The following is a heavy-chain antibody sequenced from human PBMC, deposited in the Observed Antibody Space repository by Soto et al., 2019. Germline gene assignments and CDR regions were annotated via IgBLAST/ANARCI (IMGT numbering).Heavy chain of an antibody. V-gene: IGHV3-48*02. D-gene: IGHD5-12*01. CDR3: ATSVGASGYEFY. Sequence: WGSLRLSCVASGFTFSSYSMNWVRQAPGQGLEWVSYISSSSNVIYYADSVKGRFTISRDNAKNSLYLQMNSLRDEDTAVYYCATSVGASGYEFYWGQGTLVTVSS. CDR1: GFTFSSYS. J-gene: IGHJ4*02. CDR2: ISSSSNVI.